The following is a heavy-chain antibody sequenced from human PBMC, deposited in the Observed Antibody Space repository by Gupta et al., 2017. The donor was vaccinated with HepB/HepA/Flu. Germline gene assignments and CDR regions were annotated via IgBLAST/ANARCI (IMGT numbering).Heavy chain of an antibody. J-gene: IGHJ5*02. D-gene: IGHD3-10*01. CDR2: IYYGGST. CDR3: AKSGEFNQNIYGWGSWFDP. Sequence: QLQLQESGPGLVKPSETLSLTCPVSGASTSRSNSYWAWIRQPPGKGLEGIGSIYYGGSTYYNPSLTSRVSISVDASKKQCSLKMTSVTAADTAVYDCAKSGEFNQNIYGWGSWFDPWGQGTRVTVSS. CDR1: GASTSRSNSY. V-gene: IGHV4-39*01.